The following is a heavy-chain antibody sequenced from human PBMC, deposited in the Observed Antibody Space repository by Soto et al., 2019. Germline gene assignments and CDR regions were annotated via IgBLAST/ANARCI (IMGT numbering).Heavy chain of an antibody. D-gene: IGHD6-13*01. V-gene: IGHV4-59*01. CDR3: ARDAYSSSWLDY. CDR1: GGSISSYY. Sequence: QVQLQESGPGLVKPSGTLCLTCTVSGGSISSYYWSWIRQPPGKGLEWIGYIYFRGSTHYNPSLKSRVSFSIDTSKNQFSLNLRSVTAADTAVYYCARDAYSSSWLDYWGQGTLVTVSS. CDR2: IYFRGST. J-gene: IGHJ4*02.